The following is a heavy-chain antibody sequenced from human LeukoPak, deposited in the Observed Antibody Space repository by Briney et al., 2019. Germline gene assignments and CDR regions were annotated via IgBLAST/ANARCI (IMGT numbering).Heavy chain of an antibody. V-gene: IGHV3-48*01. CDR3: ARDRFEYYDISFDY. Sequence: PGGSLRLSCAASGFTFSSYSMNWVRRAPGKGLEWVSYISSSSSTIYYADSVKGRFTISRDNAKNSLYLQMNSLRAEDTAVYYCARDRFEYYDISFDYWGQGTLVTVSS. J-gene: IGHJ4*02. CDR2: ISSSSSTI. D-gene: IGHD3-9*01. CDR1: GFTFSSYS.